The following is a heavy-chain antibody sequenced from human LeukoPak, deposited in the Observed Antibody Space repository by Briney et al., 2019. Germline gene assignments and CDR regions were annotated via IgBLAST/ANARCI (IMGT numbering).Heavy chain of an antibody. Sequence: GGSLRLSCAASGFTVSSNYMSWVRQAPGKGLEWVSIIYGGGSTYYADSVKGRFTISRDNSKNTLYLQMNSLRAEDTAVYYCAKDKRVYSSGWYEANFDYWGQGTLVTVSS. CDR1: GFTVSSNY. CDR3: AKDKRVYSSGWYEANFDY. D-gene: IGHD6-19*01. V-gene: IGHV3-53*05. J-gene: IGHJ4*02. CDR2: IYGGGST.